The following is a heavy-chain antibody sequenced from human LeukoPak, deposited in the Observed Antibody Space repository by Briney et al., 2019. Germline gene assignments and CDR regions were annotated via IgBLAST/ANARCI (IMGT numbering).Heavy chain of an antibody. CDR1: GFTVISNY. V-gene: IGHV3-66*01. CDR2: IYSDGST. D-gene: IGHD5-12*01. CDR3: ARSAGIAATIVLGY. J-gene: IGHJ4*02. Sequence: GGSLRLSCAASGFTVISNYMSWVRQAPGKGLEWVSLIYSDGSTYYADSVKGRFTISRDNSKNTLYLQMDSLRAEDTAVYYCARSAGIAATIVLGYWGQGTLVTVSS.